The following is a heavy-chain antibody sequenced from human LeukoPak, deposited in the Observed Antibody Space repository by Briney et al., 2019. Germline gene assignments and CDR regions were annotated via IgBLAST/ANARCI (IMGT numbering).Heavy chain of an antibody. D-gene: IGHD3-3*01. CDR2: ISSSSSYI. CDR1: GFTFSSYS. J-gene: IGHJ5*02. V-gene: IGHV3-21*01. Sequence: PGGSLRLSCAASGFTFSSYSMDWVRQAPGKGLEWVSSISSSSSYIYYADSVKGRFTISRDNAKNSLYLQMNSLRAEDTAVYYYARHWREDYDFWSGYFNWFDPWGQGTLVTVSS. CDR3: ARHWREDYDFWSGYFNWFDP.